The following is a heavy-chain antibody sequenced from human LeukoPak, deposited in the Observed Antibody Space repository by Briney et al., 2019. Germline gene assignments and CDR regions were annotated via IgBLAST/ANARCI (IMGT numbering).Heavy chain of an antibody. V-gene: IGHV3-30*18. J-gene: IGHJ4*02. CDR2: ISYDGSNK. CDR3: AKDRYQLLGPLPDY. Sequence: PGGSLRLSCAASGFTFSSYGMHWVRQAPGKGLEWVAVISYDGSNKYYADSVKGRFTISRDNSKNTLYLQMNSLRAEGTAVYYCAKDRYQLLGPLPDYWGQGTLVTVSS. D-gene: IGHD2-2*01. CDR1: GFTFSSYG.